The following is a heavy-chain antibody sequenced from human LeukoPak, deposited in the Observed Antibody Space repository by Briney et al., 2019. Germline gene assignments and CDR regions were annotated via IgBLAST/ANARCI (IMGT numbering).Heavy chain of an antibody. Sequence: GASVKVSCKASGYTFTGYYMHWVRQAPGQGLEWMGRINPNSGGTIYAQKFQGRVTMTRDTSISTAYMELSRLRSDDTAVYYCARYSGSYSGFDYWGQGTLVTVSS. V-gene: IGHV1-2*06. J-gene: IGHJ4*02. D-gene: IGHD1-26*01. CDR1: GYTFTGYY. CDR2: INPNSGGT. CDR3: ARYSGSYSGFDY.